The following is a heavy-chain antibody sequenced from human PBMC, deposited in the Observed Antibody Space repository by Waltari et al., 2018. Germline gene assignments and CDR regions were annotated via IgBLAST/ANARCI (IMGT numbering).Heavy chain of an antibody. Sequence: QLQLQESGPGLVKASETLSHTCNVSGGSIGRSHYYWGWIRQPPGKGLEWIGNTYHSGTTYYNPSLKSRVAISVDTSKNQFSLKVSSMTATDTAIYYCARQDFWSGYYTIDYWGQGTLVTVSS. J-gene: IGHJ4*02. CDR3: ARQDFWSGYYTIDY. CDR1: GGSIGRSHYY. V-gene: IGHV4-39*01. D-gene: IGHD3-3*01. CDR2: TYHSGTT.